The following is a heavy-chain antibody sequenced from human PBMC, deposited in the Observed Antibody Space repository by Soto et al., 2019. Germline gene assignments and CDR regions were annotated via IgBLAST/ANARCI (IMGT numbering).Heavy chain of an antibody. D-gene: IGHD2-21*01. CDR1: GVSLSTGGVG. CDR2: IYWDDDQ. CDR3: AHMRVAKFDY. Sequence: QITLKESGPPLVKPTQTLTLTCNVSGVSLSTGGVGVGWIRQPPGKALEWLALIYWDDDQRSSPSLKSRLTITKDTSKNQVVLTMTNMAPEDTATYYCAHMRVAKFDYWGQGTLVTVSS. J-gene: IGHJ4*02. V-gene: IGHV2-5*02.